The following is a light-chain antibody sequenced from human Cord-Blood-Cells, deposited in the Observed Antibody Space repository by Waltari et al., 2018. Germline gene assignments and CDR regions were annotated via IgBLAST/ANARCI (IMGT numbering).Light chain of an antibody. CDR3: SSYAGSNNEV. CDR1: SSDVCGYHY. J-gene: IGLJ2*01. Sequence: QSALTQPPSASGSPAQSVTISCTGTSSDVCGYHYVSRYQQHPGKAPKLMIYEVSKRPSGVPDRFSGSKSGNTASLTVSGLQAEDEADYYCSSYAGSNNEVFGGGTKLTVL. V-gene: IGLV2-8*01. CDR2: EVS.